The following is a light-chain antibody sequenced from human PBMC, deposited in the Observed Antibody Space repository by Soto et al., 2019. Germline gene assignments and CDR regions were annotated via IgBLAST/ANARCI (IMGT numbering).Light chain of an antibody. J-gene: IGLJ1*01. CDR2: DNN. CDR1: TSNIGNNY. V-gene: IGLV1-51*01. Sequence: QSVLTQPPSVSAAPRQKVTISCSGSTSNIGNNYVSWFQQLPGTAPKLLIYDNNRRPSGTPDRFSGSKSGTSATLGITGLQTGDEADYYCVTWDGSLSAFVFGTGTKSPS. CDR3: VTWDGSLSAFV.